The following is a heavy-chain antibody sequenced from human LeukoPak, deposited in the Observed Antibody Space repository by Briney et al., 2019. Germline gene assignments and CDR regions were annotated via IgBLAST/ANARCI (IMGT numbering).Heavy chain of an antibody. D-gene: IGHD2-2*01. J-gene: IGHJ3*02. CDR2: ISYNGSNK. CDR3: ARGHTDIVVVPAAIEGAFDI. Sequence: GGSLRLSCAASGFTFSSYAMHWVRQAPGKGLEWVAAISYNGSNKYYADSVKGRFTISRDNSKNTLYLQMNSLRAEDTAVYYCARGHTDIVVVPAAIEGAFDIWGQGTMVTVSS. CDR1: GFTFSSYA. V-gene: IGHV3-30-3*01.